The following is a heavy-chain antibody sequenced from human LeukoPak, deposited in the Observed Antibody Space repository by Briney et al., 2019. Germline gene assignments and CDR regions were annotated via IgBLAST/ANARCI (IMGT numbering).Heavy chain of an antibody. CDR2: INPNSGGT. J-gene: IGHJ4*02. Sequence: ASVKVSCKASGYTFTGYYMHWVRQAPGQGLEWMGWINPNSGGTNYAQKFQGRVTMTRDTSISTAYMELSRLRSDDTAVYYCARGGGGILTGFLLDYWGQGTLVTVSS. CDR3: ARGGGGILTGFLLDY. D-gene: IGHD3-9*01. CDR1: GYTFTGYY. V-gene: IGHV1-2*02.